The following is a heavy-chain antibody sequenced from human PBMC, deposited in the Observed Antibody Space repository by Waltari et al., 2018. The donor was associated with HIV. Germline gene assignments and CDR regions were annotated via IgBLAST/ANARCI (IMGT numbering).Heavy chain of an antibody. J-gene: IGHJ5*02. D-gene: IGHD3-10*01. V-gene: IGHV4-38-2*02. CDR3: AREWGTLMVAWFDP. CDR1: GYSISRGYF. CDR2: MFHNGST. Sequence: QVQLQESGPGLVKPPETLSLTCAVSGYSISRGYFWGWNRQPPGKALEWIGSMFHNGSTYYNPSLKSRVTISVDTSKNQFSLKLSSVTSADTAIYYCAREWGTLMVAWFDPWGQGTLVT.